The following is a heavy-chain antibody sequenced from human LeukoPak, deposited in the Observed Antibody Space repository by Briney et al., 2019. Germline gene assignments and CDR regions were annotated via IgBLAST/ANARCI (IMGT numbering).Heavy chain of an antibody. CDR2: ISYDGSKK. CDR3: ARGNWSY. Sequence: PGGSLRLSCAASGFTFSTYGMHWVRQAPGKGLEWVAVISYDGSKKYFAESVKGRFTISRDNAKNSLYLQMNSLRAEDTAVYYCARGNWSYWGQGTLVTVSS. D-gene: IGHD1-1*01. CDR1: GFTFSTYG. V-gene: IGHV3-30*03. J-gene: IGHJ4*02.